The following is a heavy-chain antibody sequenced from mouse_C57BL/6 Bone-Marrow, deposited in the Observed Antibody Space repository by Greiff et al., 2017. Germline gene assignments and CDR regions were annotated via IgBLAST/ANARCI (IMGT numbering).Heavy chain of an antibody. CDR1: GYTFTSYT. CDR3: ARKGIYYGNYNYAMDY. Sequence: VQVVESGAELARPGASVKMSCKASGYTFTSYTMHWVKQRPGQGLEWIGYINPSSGYTKYNQKFKDKATLTADKSSSTAYMQLSSLTSEDSAVYYCARKGIYYGNYNYAMDYWGQGTSVTVSS. CDR2: INPSSGYT. D-gene: IGHD2-1*01. V-gene: IGHV1-4*01. J-gene: IGHJ4*01.